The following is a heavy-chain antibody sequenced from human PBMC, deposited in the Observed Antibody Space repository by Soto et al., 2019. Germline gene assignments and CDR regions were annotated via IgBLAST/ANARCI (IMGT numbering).Heavy chain of an antibody. Sequence: QVQLVQSGAEVKKPGASVKVSCKASGYTFTSYGISWVRQAPGQGLEWMGWISAYNGNTNDAKKLQGRXPXTXXTSTSTAYMELMSLRSDDTAVYYCASEYSSSCPDYWGQGTLVTGSS. CDR1: GYTFTSYG. CDR2: ISAYNGNT. D-gene: IGHD6-13*01. J-gene: IGHJ4*02. CDR3: ASEYSSSCPDY. V-gene: IGHV1-18*01.